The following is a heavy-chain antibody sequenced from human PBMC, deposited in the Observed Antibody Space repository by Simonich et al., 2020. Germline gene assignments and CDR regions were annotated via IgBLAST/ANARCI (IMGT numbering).Heavy chain of an antibody. Sequence: QLQLQESGPGLVKPSETLSLTCTVSGGSISSISYYWGWIRQPPGKGREWIGSIYYRGSTYYNPSLKSRVTISVDTSKNQFSLKLSSVTAADTAVYYCARHAGFAFDIWGQGTMVTVSS. CDR3: ARHAGFAFDI. J-gene: IGHJ3*02. CDR2: IYYRGST. V-gene: IGHV4-39*01. CDR1: GGSISSISYY. D-gene: IGHD6-13*01.